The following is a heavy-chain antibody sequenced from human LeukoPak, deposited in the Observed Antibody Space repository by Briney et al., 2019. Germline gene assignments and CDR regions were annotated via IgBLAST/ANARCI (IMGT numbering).Heavy chain of an antibody. CDR1: GFTFSSSA. Sequence: PGGSLRLSCAASGFTFSSSAMSWDRQASGKGLEWVSAISNNGGYTYYADSVQGRFTISRDNSKSTLCLQMNSLRAEDTAVYYCAKDLYSNYGPTDYWGQGNLVTVSS. V-gene: IGHV3-23*01. CDR2: ISNNGGYT. CDR3: AKDLYSNYGPTDY. D-gene: IGHD4-11*01. J-gene: IGHJ4*02.